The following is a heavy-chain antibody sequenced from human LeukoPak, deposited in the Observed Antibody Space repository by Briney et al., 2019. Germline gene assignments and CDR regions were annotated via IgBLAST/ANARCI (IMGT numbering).Heavy chain of an antibody. CDR3: ARPDYGLAFDI. CDR2: INSDGSST. J-gene: IGHJ3*02. V-gene: IGHV3-74*01. CDR1: GFTFGSYW. Sequence: PGGSLRLSCAASGFTFGSYWMHWVRQAPGKGLVWVSRINSDGSSTSYADSVKGRFTISRDNAKNTLYLQMNSLRAEDTAVYYCARPDYGLAFDIWGQGTMVTVSS. D-gene: IGHD4-17*01.